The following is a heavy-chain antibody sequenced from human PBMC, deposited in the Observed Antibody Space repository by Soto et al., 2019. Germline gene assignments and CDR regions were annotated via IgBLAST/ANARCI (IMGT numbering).Heavy chain of an antibody. Sequence: LSLTCAVYGGSFSGYYWSWIRQPPGKGLEWIGEINHSGSTNYNPSLKSRVTISVDTSKNQFSLKLSSVTAADTAVYYCARGGGSSWYHYYYGMDVWGQGXTVTVYS. D-gene: IGHD6-13*01. J-gene: IGHJ6*02. CDR2: INHSGST. V-gene: IGHV4-34*01. CDR3: ARGGGSSWYHYYYGMDV. CDR1: GGSFSGYY.